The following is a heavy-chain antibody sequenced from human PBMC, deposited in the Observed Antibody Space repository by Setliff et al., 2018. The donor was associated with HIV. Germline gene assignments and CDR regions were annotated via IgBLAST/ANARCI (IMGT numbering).Heavy chain of an antibody. CDR2: IGSSNHGI. Sequence: GGSLRLSCAASGFNFRSYGMTWVRQAPGKGLDWVAHIGSSNHGIHYTAAVQGRFTVSRDNANNLLFLQMNNLRAEDTAVYYCASFYGDYGYWGHGTQVTVSS. CDR3: ASFYGDYGY. D-gene: IGHD3-10*01. V-gene: IGHV3-48*04. CDR1: GFNFRSYG. J-gene: IGHJ4*01.